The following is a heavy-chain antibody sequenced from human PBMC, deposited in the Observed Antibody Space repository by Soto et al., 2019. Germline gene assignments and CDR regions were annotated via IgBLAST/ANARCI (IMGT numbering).Heavy chain of an antibody. CDR3: IEELQSGGLDV. J-gene: IGHJ6*02. CDR1: GFTFNDHV. Sequence: PGGSLRLSCVGSGFTFNDHVIHWVRQVQGKGLEWVSGRNGGTIGYADSVKGRFTMSRDNAKNSLYLQMNSLRAEDTALYYCIEELQSGGLDVWGQGTTVTVSS. D-gene: IGHD3-10*01. CDR2: RNGGTI. V-gene: IGHV3-9*01.